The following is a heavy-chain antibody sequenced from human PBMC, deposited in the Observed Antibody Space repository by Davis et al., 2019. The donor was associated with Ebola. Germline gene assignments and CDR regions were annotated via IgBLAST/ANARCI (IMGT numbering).Heavy chain of an antibody. D-gene: IGHD3-22*01. J-gene: IGHJ3*02. CDR2: ISSSSSYI. CDR3: ARDYYESFDI. V-gene: IGHV3-21*01. Sequence: GESLKISCAASGFTFSSYSMNWVRQAPGKGLEWVSSISSSSSYIYYADSVKGRFTISRDNAKNSLYLQMNSLRAEDTAVYYCARDYYESFDIWGQGTMVTVSS. CDR1: GFTFSSYS.